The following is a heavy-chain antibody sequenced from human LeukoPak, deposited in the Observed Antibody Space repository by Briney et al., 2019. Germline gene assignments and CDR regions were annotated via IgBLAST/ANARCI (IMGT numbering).Heavy chain of an antibody. CDR1: GYSISSGYY. J-gene: IGHJ3*02. CDR3: ARDEKGYADAFDI. V-gene: IGHV4-38-2*02. Sequence: PSETLSLTCTVSGYSISSGYYWGWIRQPPGKGLEWIGSIYHSGSTYHNPSLKSRVTISVDTSKNQFSLKLSSVTAADTAVYYCARDEKGYADAFDIWGQGTMVTVSS. CDR2: IYHSGST. D-gene: IGHD2-8*01.